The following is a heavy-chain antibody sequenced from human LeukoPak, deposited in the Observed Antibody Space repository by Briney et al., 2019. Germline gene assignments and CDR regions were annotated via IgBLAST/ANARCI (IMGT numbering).Heavy chain of an antibody. D-gene: IGHD7-27*01. CDR2: INSDGSIT. J-gene: IGHJ4*02. CDR3: ARVRPGYFDY. Sequence: PGGSLRLSCAASGFTFTTYWMHWVRQAPGKGLVWVSHINSDGSITSYADSVKGRFTISRDNAKNSLYLQMNSLRAEDTAVYYCARVRPGYFDYWGQGSPVTVSS. V-gene: IGHV3-74*01. CDR1: GFTFTTYW.